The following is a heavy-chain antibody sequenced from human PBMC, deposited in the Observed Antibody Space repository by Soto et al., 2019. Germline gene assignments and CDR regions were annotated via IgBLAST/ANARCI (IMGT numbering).Heavy chain of an antibody. D-gene: IGHD1-26*01. V-gene: IGHV4-59*08. CDR3: ARHVEIGVRGPTTYYYYYGMDV. J-gene: IGHJ6*02. CDR1: GGFISSYY. CDR2: IYHSGST. Sequence: PSETLSLTGTVSGGFISSYYWGWFRQPPGKGLEWIGSIYHSGSTNYNPSLKSRVTISVDTSKNQFSLKLSSVTAADTAVYYCARHVEIGVRGPTTYYYYYGMDVWGQGTTVTVSS.